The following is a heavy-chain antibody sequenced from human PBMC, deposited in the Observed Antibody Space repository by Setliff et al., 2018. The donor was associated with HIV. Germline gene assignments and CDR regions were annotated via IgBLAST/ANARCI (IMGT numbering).Heavy chain of an antibody. CDR3: ARDPERSQGFDY. J-gene: IGHJ4*02. Sequence: ETLSLTCAVSGGSSSSGYWSWIRQPPGKGLEWLGYIHNSGRTSYNPSLRSRLSMSVDTPNNQLSLQLSSVTAADTAVYYCARDPERSQGFDYWGQGTLVTVSS. V-gene: IGHV4-4*08. CDR1: GGSSSSGY. D-gene: IGHD1-26*01. CDR2: IHNSGRT.